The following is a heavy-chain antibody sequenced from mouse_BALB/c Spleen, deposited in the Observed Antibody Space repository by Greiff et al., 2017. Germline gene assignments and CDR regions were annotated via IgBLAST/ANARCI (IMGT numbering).Heavy chain of an antibody. D-gene: IGHD2-1*01. CDR2: IRLKSNNYAT. J-gene: IGHJ2*01. V-gene: IGHV6-6*02. Sequence: EVKLVESGGGLVQPGGSMKLSCVASGFTFSNYWMNWVRQSPEKGLEWVAEIRLKSNNYATHYAESVKGRFTISRVDSKSSVYLQMNNLRAEDTGIYYCTIYGNSYFDYWGQGITLTVSS. CDR1: GFTFSNYW. CDR3: TIYGNSYFDY.